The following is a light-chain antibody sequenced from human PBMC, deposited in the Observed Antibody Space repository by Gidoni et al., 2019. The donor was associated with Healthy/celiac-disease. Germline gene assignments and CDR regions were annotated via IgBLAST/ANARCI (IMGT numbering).Light chain of an antibody. CDR1: QDISNY. CDR2: DAS. CDR3: QQYDNLPCS. J-gene: IGKJ2*04. Sequence: IQMTQSPSSLSASVGNRVTITCQASQDISNYLNWYQQKPGKAPKLLIYDASNLETGVPSRFSGSGSGTDFTCTISSLQPEDIATYYCQQYDNLPCSFGQGTKLEIK. V-gene: IGKV1-33*01.